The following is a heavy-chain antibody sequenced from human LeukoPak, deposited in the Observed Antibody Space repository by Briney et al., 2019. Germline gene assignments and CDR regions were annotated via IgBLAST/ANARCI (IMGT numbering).Heavy chain of an antibody. CDR2: IYYSGGT. D-gene: IGHD2-15*01. Sequence: PSETLSLTCAVSGGSITSDSYSWSWIRQPPGKGLEWIGYIYYSGGTYYNPSLKSRVTISVDTSKNQFSLKVSSVTAADTAVYYCARDLGGSYTADAFDLWGQGTMVTVSS. CDR3: ARDLGGSYTADAFDL. V-gene: IGHV4-30-4*07. J-gene: IGHJ3*01. CDR1: GGSITSDSYS.